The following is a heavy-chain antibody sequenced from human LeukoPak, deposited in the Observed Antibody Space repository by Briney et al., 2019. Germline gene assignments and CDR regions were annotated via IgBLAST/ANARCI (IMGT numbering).Heavy chain of an antibody. Sequence: PSETLSLTCTVSGGSISSYYWSWTRQPPGKGLEWIGYIYYSGSTNYNPSLKSRVTISVDTSKNQFSLKLSSVTAADTAVYYCARLNGYCSSTSCYPDYWGQGTLVTVSS. CDR2: IYYSGST. CDR1: GGSISSYY. CDR3: ARLNGYCSSTSCYPDY. V-gene: IGHV4-59*08. J-gene: IGHJ4*02. D-gene: IGHD2-2*03.